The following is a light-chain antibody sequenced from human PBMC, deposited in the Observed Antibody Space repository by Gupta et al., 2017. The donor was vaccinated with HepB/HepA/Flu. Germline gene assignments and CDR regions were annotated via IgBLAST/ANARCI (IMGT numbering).Light chain of an antibody. V-gene: IGLV1-44*01. CDR2: STN. J-gene: IGLJ1*01. CDR3: AAWDDSLNGYV. Sequence: QSVLTQPPSASGHPGQRVTISCSGSSSNIGSNTVHWYQQLPGTAPKLLIYSTNQRPSGVPDRFSGSKSGTSASLAITGLQSEDEADYYCAAWDDSLNGYVFATGTKVTVL. CDR1: SSNIGSNT.